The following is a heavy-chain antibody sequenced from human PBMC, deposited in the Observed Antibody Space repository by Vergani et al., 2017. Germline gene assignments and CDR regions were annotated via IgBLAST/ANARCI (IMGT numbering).Heavy chain of an antibody. CDR2: IYTSGST. CDR3: ARVRDGYNPNWFDP. V-gene: IGHV4-4*07. CDR1: GGSISSYY. D-gene: IGHD5-24*01. J-gene: IGHJ5*02. Sequence: QVQLQESGPGLVKPSETLSLTCTVSGGSISSYYWSWIRQPAGKGLEWIGRIYTSGSTYYNPSLKSRVTISVDTSKNQFSLKLSSVTAADTAVYYCARVRDGYNPNWFDPWGQGTLVTVSS.